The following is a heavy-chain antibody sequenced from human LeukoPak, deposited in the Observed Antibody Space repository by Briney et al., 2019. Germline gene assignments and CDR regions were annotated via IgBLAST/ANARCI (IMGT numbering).Heavy chain of an antibody. CDR3: ARGSGWPIDAFDI. CDR1: GGSISRDY. V-gene: IGHV4-59*01. D-gene: IGHD6-19*01. Sequence: PSETLSLTCTVSGGSISRDYWSWVRQPPGKGLEWIGYIYYTGSTNYNPSLKSRVTISVDTSKNQFSLKLSSVTAADTAVFYCARGSGWPIDAFDIWGQGTMVSVSS. J-gene: IGHJ3*02. CDR2: IYYTGST.